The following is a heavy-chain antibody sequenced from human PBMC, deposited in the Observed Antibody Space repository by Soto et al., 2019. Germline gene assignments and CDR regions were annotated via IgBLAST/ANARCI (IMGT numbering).Heavy chain of an antibody. CDR2: ISYDGSNK. V-gene: IGHV3-30-3*01. CDR1: GFTFSSYA. Sequence: GGSLRLSCAASGFTFSSYAMHWVRQAPGKGLEWVAVISYDGSNKYYADSVKGRFTISRDNSKNTLYRQMNSLRAEDTAVYYCARDLVGCSSTSCPNYYYYYGMDVWGQGTTVTVSS. D-gene: IGHD2-2*01. CDR3: ARDLVGCSSTSCPNYYYYYGMDV. J-gene: IGHJ6*02.